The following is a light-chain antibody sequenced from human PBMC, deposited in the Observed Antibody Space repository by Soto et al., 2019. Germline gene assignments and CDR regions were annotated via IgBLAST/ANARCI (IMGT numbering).Light chain of an antibody. CDR2: AAS. J-gene: IGKJ4*01. CDR3: IQDYTDTLT. Sequence: AIQMTQSPSSLSASVGDRVTITCRASQGIGNDLGWYQQKPGEAPKLLIYAASSLQSEVPSRFSGSGSATDFTLTISSLQPEDFATYYCIQDYTDTLTFGGGTKVDIK. V-gene: IGKV1-6*01. CDR1: QGIGND.